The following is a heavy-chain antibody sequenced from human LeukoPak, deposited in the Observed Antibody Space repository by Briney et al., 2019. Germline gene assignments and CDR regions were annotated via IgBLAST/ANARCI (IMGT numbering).Heavy chain of an antibody. V-gene: IGHV3-30*02. D-gene: IGHD7-27*01. CDR2: IRYDGSNK. Sequence: GGSLRLSCGASGFTFSNYGMHWVRQAPGKGLEWVAFIRYDGSNKYYADSVKGRFTISRDNSKNTLYLQMNSLRAEDTAVYYCAKQANWGWGSAFDIWGQGTMVTVSS. CDR1: GFTFSNYG. CDR3: AKQANWGWGSAFDI. J-gene: IGHJ3*02.